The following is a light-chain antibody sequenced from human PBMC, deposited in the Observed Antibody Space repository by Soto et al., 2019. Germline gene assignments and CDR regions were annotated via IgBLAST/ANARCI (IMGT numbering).Light chain of an antibody. Sequence: EMALEQSPGSLSCWAGERVTVSCRSSQSFSSTYLAWYQQKPGQAPRLLIYGASSRATGIPDRFSGGGSGTDFSLTISRLDPQDFAVYYYQQYSRSPITVGQGTRLEIK. CDR3: QQYSRSPIT. CDR2: GAS. CDR1: QSFSSTY. J-gene: IGKJ5*01. V-gene: IGKV3-20*01.